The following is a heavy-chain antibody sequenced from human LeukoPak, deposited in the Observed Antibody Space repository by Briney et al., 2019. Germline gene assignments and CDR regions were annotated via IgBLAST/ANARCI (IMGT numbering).Heavy chain of an antibody. CDR1: GFTFGSYS. CDR3: ARVYDDSSGYYLDY. J-gene: IGHJ4*02. D-gene: IGHD3-22*01. CDR2: ISSSSSTI. Sequence: TGGSLRLSCAASGFTFGSYSMNWVRQAPGKGLEWVSYISSSSSTIYYADSVKGRFTISRDNAKNSLYLQMNSLRDEDTAVYYCARVYDDSSGYYLDYWGQGTLVTVSS. V-gene: IGHV3-48*02.